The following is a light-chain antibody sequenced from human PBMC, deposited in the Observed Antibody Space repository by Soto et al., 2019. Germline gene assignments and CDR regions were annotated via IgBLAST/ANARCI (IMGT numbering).Light chain of an antibody. CDR2: DVT. Sequence: QSALTQPASVSGSPGQSITVSCTGSSSDVGAYNYVSWYQQHPGKAPKLIIYDVTNRPSGISSRFSGAKSGNTASLTISGLQAEDEADYYCSSYLSSRTYVFGTGTKLTV. CDR3: SSYLSSRTYV. V-gene: IGLV2-14*03. J-gene: IGLJ1*01. CDR1: SSDVGAYNY.